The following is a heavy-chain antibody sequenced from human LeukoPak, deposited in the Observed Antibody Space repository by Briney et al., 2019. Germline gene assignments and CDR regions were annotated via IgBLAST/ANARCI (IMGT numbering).Heavy chain of an antibody. J-gene: IGHJ5*02. D-gene: IGHD5-18*01. CDR2: INPNSGGT. V-gene: IGHV1-2*02. CDR3: ARDFRAAMVSDWFDP. CDR1: VDTFTGYY. Sequence: ASVKVSCKASVDTFTGYYMHWVRQAPGQGLEWVGWINPNSGGTNYAQKFQGRVTMTRDTSISTAYMELSRLRSDDTAVYYCARDFRAAMVSDWFDPWGQGTLVTVSS.